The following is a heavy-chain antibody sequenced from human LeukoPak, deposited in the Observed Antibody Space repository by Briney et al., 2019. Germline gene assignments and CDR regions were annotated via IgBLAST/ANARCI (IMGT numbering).Heavy chain of an antibody. D-gene: IGHD6-19*01. CDR1: GFNFRAYW. Sequence: GGSLRLSCTTSGFNFRAYWMGWVRQAPGKGLEWVSVIYSGGSTYYADSVKGRFTISRDNSKNTLYLQMNSLRAEDTAVYYCARGWLADNWFDPWGQGTLVTVSS. V-gene: IGHV3-66*01. CDR3: ARGWLADNWFDP. J-gene: IGHJ5*02. CDR2: IYSGGST.